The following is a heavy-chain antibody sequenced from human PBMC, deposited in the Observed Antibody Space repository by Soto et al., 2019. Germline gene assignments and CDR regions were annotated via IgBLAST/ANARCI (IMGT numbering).Heavy chain of an antibody. V-gene: IGHV4-61*01. CDR1: DGSVSSGNYY. D-gene: IGHD1-1*01. Sequence: SETLSLTCSVSDGSVSSGNYYWTWIRQPPGKGLERIGYIYSSGSTLYNPSLKSRVTISADTSMNQFSLKLTSFTAADTALYYCARNCLARFDSWGQGTLVTVSS. CDR3: ARNCLARFDS. CDR2: IYSSGST. J-gene: IGHJ4*02.